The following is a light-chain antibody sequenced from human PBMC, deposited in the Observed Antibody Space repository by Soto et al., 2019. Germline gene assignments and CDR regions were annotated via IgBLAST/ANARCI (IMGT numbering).Light chain of an antibody. CDR1: SSNIGDNF. J-gene: IGLJ2*01. CDR2: RND. Sequence: QSVLTQPPSVSGTPGQWITISCSGDSSNIGDNFVYWYQQVPETAPKLLIYRNDERPSGVPDRFSASKSGTSASLAISGLRSEDEADYYCATWDDSFRGLFGGGTKLTVL. V-gene: IGLV1-47*01. CDR3: ATWDDSFRGL.